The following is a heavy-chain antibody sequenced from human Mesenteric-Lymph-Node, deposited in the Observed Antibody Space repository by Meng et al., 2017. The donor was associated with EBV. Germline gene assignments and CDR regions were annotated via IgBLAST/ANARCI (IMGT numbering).Heavy chain of an antibody. D-gene: IGHD1-26*01. CDR3: ARSGIYYGIDY. V-gene: IGHV1-18*01. CDR2: ISTGNGNT. J-gene: IGHJ4*02. CDR1: GYTFTSYG. Sequence: QVQLVQSGAEVKKAGASVKVSCKASGYTFTSYGISWVRQAPGQGLEWMGWISTGNGNTKFSQKFQGRVTIARDTSASTAYMELSSLRSEDTAIYYCARSGIYYGIDYWGQGTLVTVSS.